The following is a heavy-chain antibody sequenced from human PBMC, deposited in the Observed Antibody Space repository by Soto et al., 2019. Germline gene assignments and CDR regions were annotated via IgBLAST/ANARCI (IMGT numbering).Heavy chain of an antibody. D-gene: IGHD6-19*01. V-gene: IGHV3-53*01. CDR2: IYSGGST. CDR3: ASHGYSRDWPYGMDV. CDR1: GFTVSSNY. Sequence: PGGSLRLSCAASGFTVSSNYMSWVRQAPGKGLEWVSVIYSGGSTYYADSVKGRFTISRDNSKNTLYLQMNSLRAEDTAVYYCASHGYSRDWPYGMDVWGQGSTGTVSS. J-gene: IGHJ6*02.